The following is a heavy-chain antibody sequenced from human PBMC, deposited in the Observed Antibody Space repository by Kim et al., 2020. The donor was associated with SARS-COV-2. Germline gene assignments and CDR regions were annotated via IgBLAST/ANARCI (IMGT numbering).Heavy chain of an antibody. V-gene: IGHV5-51*01. CDR3: ARSLWFGESPLDY. D-gene: IGHD3-10*01. Sequence: SPSFQGQVTISADKSISTAYLQWSSLKASDTAMYYCARSLWFGESPLDYWGQGTLVTVSS. J-gene: IGHJ4*02.